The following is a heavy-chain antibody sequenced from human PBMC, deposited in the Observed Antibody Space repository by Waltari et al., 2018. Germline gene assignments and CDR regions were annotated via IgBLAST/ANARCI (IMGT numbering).Heavy chain of an antibody. D-gene: IGHD6-19*01. Sequence: QVTLRESGPALVKPTQTLTLTCTFSGFSLSTSGMCVSWIRQHPGKALEWLARIDWDDDKYYSTYLKTMLTISKDTSKNQVDLNMTNMDPVDTATYSCARIPCIAVAGTYYYFYGMDVWGQGTTVIVSS. CDR3: ARIPCIAVAGTYYYFYGMDV. J-gene: IGHJ6*02. V-gene: IGHV2-70*15. CDR1: GFSLSTSGMC. CDR2: IDWDDDK.